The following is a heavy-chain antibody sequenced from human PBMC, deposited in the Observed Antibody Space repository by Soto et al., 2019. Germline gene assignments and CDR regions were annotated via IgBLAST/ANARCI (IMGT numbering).Heavy chain of an antibody. CDR3: AKDYFETTGPYFFDY. Sequence: VQLLESGGGLVQPGGSLRLSCAASGFTFNNYAMNWVRQAPGKGLEWVSAIRNSGGFTYYADSVKGRFTISRDTSKNTLYLHMHSLRAEDTALYYCAKDYFETTGPYFFDYWGQGTLVTVSS. J-gene: IGHJ4*02. V-gene: IGHV3-23*01. D-gene: IGHD1-26*01. CDR1: GFTFNNYA. CDR2: IRNSGGFT.